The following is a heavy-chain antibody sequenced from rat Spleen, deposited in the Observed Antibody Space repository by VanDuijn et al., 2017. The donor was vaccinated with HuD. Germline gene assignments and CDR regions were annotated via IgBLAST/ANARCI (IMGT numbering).Heavy chain of an antibody. CDR2: ITSSSGST. Sequence: EVQLVESGGGLVQPGRSLKLSCVASGFTFSDYGMHWIRQAPGKGLEWIAYITSSSGSTYYPDSVKGRFTVSRDNVKSTLYLQMNSLRSEDTATYYCTREGTIAALAYWGQGVMVTVSS. D-gene: IGHD1-2*01. CDR1: GFTFSDYG. V-gene: IGHV5-31*01. CDR3: TREGTIAALAY. J-gene: IGHJ2*01.